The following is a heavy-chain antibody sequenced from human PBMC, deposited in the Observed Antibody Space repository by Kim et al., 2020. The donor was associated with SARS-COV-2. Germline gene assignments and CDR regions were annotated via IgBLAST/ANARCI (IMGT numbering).Heavy chain of an antibody. J-gene: IGHJ4*02. V-gene: IGHV3-21*01. CDR1: GFTLSSYS. CDR3: ASQGRLTMAAGTWL. D-gene: IGHD6-13*01. CDR2: ISTTGAYI. Sequence: GGSLRLSCAASGFTLSSYSMYWVRQAPGKGLEWVSSISTTGAYIYYADSVKGRFTISRDNDKNSVYLQMSSLRAEDTAVYFCASQGRLTMAAGTWLWGQGTPATLPS.